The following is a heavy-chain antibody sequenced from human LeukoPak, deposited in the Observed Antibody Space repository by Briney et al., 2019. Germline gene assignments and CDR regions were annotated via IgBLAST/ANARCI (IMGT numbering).Heavy chain of an antibody. CDR2: ISAYNGNT. Sequence: EASVKVSCKASGYTFSRNGISWVRQAPGQGLEWMGWISAYNGNTNYAQKLQGRVTMTTDTSTSTAYMELRSLRSDDTAVYYCASALAAAGFDYWGKGALVTVSS. V-gene: IGHV1-18*01. CDR3: ASALAAAGFDY. CDR1: GYTFSRNG. D-gene: IGHD6-13*01. J-gene: IGHJ4*02.